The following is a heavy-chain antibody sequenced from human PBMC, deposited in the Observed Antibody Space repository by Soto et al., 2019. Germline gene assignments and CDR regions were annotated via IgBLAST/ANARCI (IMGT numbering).Heavy chain of an antibody. V-gene: IGHV3-30-3*01. CDR1: GFTFSSYA. Sequence: GGSLRLSCAASGFTFSSYAMHWVRQAPGKGLEWVAVISYDGSNKYYADSVEGRFTISRDNSKNTLYLQMNSLRAEDTAVYYCARGQLSYDYVWGSYVRWGQGTLVTVSS. D-gene: IGHD3-16*01. CDR2: ISYDGSNK. J-gene: IGHJ4*02. CDR3: ARGQLSYDYVWGSYVR.